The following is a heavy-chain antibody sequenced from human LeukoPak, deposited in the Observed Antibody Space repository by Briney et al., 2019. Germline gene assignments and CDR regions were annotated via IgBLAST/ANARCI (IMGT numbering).Heavy chain of an antibody. CDR3: ARDTDSSSPSNWFDP. J-gene: IGHJ5*02. D-gene: IGHD6-6*01. CDR2: ISYDGTIK. CDR1: GFTFSNYA. V-gene: IGHV3-30*07. Sequence: GGSLRLSCAASGFTFSNYALHWVRQAPGKGLEWVAAISYDGTIKKYADSVKGRFTISRDNSKNTLYLQMNSLRAEDTAVYYCARDTDSSSPSNWFDPWGQGTLVTVSS.